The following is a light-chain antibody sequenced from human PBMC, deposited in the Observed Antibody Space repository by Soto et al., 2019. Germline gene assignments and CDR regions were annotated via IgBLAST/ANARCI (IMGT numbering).Light chain of an antibody. CDR3: QQYGSSPTWT. Sequence: EIVLTQSPATLSLSPGERATLSCRASQSVSSYLAWHQQKPGQAPRLLIYDASNRATGIPARFSGSGSGTDFTLTISSLEPEDFSVNYCQQYGSSPTWTFGQGTKVDSK. CDR1: QSVSSY. V-gene: IGKV3-11*01. J-gene: IGKJ1*01. CDR2: DAS.